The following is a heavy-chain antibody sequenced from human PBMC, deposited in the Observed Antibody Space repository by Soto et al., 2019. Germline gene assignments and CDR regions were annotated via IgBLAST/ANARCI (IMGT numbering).Heavy chain of an antibody. D-gene: IGHD3-16*01. V-gene: IGHV2-5*01. CDR1: GFSLSTSGVG. J-gene: IGHJ4*02. Sequence: QITLKESGTTLVKPTQTLTLTCTFSGFSLSTSGVGVGWIRQPPGKALEWLARIHLNDHKYSRPSLESRLTISEATSKNQVVLTMTNMDPEDTATYYCAYHRGGPLIYWGQGTLDTVSS. CDR2: IHLNDHK. CDR3: AYHRGGPLIY.